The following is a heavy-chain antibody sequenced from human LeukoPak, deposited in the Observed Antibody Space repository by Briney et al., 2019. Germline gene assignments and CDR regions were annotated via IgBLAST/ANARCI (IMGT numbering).Heavy chain of an antibody. Sequence: ASVKVSCKSSGYTFTGYYMHWVRQAPGQRLGGMGWINPNSGGTNYAQKLQVRVTMTRETSISTAYMELSRLRSEDTAVYYCARGGLMVRGVMGWFDPWGQGTLVTVSS. CDR3: ARGGLMVRGVMGWFDP. D-gene: IGHD3-10*01. CDR2: INPNSGGT. J-gene: IGHJ5*02. CDR1: GYTFTGYY. V-gene: IGHV1-2*02.